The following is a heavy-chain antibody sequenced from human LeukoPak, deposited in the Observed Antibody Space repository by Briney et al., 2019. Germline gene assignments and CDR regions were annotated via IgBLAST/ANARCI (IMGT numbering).Heavy chain of an antibody. Sequence: SETLSLTCTVSGGSISSGGYYWSWIRQPPGKGLEWIGYIYHSGSTYYNPSLKSRVTISVGRSKNQFSLKLSSVTAADTAVYYCARAPVVVPAAIGGWFDPWGQGTLVTVSS. D-gene: IGHD2-2*02. CDR2: IYHSGST. V-gene: IGHV4-30-2*01. J-gene: IGHJ5*02. CDR1: GGSISSGGYY. CDR3: ARAPVVVPAAIGGWFDP.